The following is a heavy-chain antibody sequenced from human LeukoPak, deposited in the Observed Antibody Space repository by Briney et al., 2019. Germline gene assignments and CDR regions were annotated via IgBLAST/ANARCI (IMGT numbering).Heavy chain of an antibody. CDR2: ILTSETP. CDR1: GGYIGSYY. V-gene: IGHV4-4*07. CDR3: AREADCGDYLRSHYYIDV. D-gene: IGHD4-17*01. Sequence: PSETLSLTCTVSGGYIGSYYWSWIRQPAGKGLEWIGRILTSETPSYNPSLESRVTMSVDTSESQFSLKLTSVTAADTAVYYCAREADCGDYLRSHYYIDVWGTGTTVTVSS. J-gene: IGHJ6*03.